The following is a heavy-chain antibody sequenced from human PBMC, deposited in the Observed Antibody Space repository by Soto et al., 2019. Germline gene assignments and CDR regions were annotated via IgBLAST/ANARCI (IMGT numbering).Heavy chain of an antibody. CDR3: ARQLSHICDS. J-gene: IGHJ4*02. CDR1: GYKFGSAW. CDR2: IKPGTSDI. D-gene: IGHD3-3*02. V-gene: IGHV5-51*01. Sequence: LGESLKISCKGVGYKFGSAWIGWVRQMPGGGLEWMGIIKPGTSDIRYSPSCRGHVTISADEAVSTAYLQWSSLKASDTAMYYCARQLSHICDSWGQGTLVTVSS.